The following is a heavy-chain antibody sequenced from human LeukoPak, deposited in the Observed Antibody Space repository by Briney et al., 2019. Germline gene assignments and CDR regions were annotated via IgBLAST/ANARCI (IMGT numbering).Heavy chain of an antibody. CDR1: GGSINTKVYY. Sequence: SETLSLTCSVSGGSINTKVYYWGWVRQAPGKGLEWVGTIRYSGNTYYNPSLKSRLTISLDTSNNEFSLRLTSVTAADTATYYCAGTLYSNFDYWGQGILVTVSS. CDR2: IRYSGNT. CDR3: AGTLYSNFDY. V-gene: IGHV4-39*01. D-gene: IGHD6-13*01. J-gene: IGHJ4*02.